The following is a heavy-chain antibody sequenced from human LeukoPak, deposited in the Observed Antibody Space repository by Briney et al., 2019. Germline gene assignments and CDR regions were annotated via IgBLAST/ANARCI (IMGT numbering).Heavy chain of an antibody. CDR1: GFTFSSYW. CDR2: IKKDGSEN. Sequence: GGSLRLSCAASGFTFSSYWMSWVRQAPGKGLEWVANIKKDGSENYYVDSVKGRFTISRDNAKNSLYLQMNSLRAEDTAVYYCARGDEDYDFWSGYYSYYYYYMDVWGKGTTVTVSS. D-gene: IGHD3-3*01. CDR3: ARGDEDYDFWSGYYSYYYYYMDV. V-gene: IGHV3-7*01. J-gene: IGHJ6*03.